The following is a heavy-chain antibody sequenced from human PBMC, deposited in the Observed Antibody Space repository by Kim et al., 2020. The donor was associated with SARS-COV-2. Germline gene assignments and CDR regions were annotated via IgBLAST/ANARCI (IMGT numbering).Heavy chain of an antibody. Sequence: GGSLRLSCAASGFTFSSYAMHWVRQAPGKGLEWVAVISYDGSNKYYADSVKGRFTISRDNSKNTLYLQMNSLRAEDTAVYYCARDYRTDNWFDPWGQGTLVTVSS. V-gene: IGHV3-30-3*01. CDR3: ARDYRTDNWFDP. CDR1: GFTFSSYA. J-gene: IGHJ5*02. D-gene: IGHD4-4*01. CDR2: ISYDGSNK.